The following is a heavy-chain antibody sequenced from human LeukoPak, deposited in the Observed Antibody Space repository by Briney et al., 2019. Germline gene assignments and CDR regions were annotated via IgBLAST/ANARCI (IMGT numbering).Heavy chain of an antibody. CDR2: ISAYNGNT. J-gene: IGHJ6*03. V-gene: IGHV1-18*01. CDR1: GYTFTSYG. CDR3: ARYGDYQDLYYYYYYMDV. D-gene: IGHD4-17*01. Sequence: ASVKVSCKASGYTFTSYGISWVRQAPGQGLEWMGWISAYNGNTNYAQKLQGRVTMTTDTSTSTAYMELRSLRSDDTAVYYCARYGDYQDLYYYYYYMDVWGKGTTVAVSS.